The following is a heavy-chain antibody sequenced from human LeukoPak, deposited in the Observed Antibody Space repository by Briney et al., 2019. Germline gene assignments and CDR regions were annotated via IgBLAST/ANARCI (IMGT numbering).Heavy chain of an antibody. V-gene: IGHV1-8*01. D-gene: IGHD3-3*01. CDR2: MNPNSGNT. J-gene: IGHJ4*02. Sequence: ASVKVSCKASGYTFTSYDINWVRQATGQGLEWMGWMNPNSGNTGYAQKFQGRVTMTRNTSISTAYMELSSLRSEDTAVYYCARVDFWSGYPYDYWGQGTLVTVSS. CDR1: GYTFTSYD. CDR3: ARVDFWSGYPYDY.